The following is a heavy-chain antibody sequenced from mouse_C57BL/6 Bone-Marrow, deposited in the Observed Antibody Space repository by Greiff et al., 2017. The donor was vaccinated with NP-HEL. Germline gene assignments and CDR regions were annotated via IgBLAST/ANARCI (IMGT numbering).Heavy chain of an antibody. J-gene: IGHJ1*03. CDR1: GYAFSSSW. CDR3: ARSPYWYIDV. Sequence: VQVVESGPELVKPGASVKISCKASGYAFSSSWMNWLKQRPGKGLEWIGRIFPGVGDTNYNGKFKGKATLTADKSSSPAYMQLSSLTSEDSAVYFEARSPYWYIDVWGKGTTVTVSS. CDR2: IFPGVGDT. V-gene: IGHV1-82*01.